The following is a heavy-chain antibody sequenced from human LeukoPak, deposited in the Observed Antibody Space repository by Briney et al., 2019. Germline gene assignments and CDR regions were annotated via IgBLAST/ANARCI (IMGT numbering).Heavy chain of an antibody. CDR1: GGSISSSSYY. V-gene: IGHV4-39*01. CDR2: IYYSGST. D-gene: IGHD2-2*01. Sequence: PSETLSLTCTVSGGSISSSSYYWGWIRQPPGKGLEWIGSIYYSGSTYYNPPLKSRVTISVDTSKNQFSLKLSSVTAADTAVYYCARHRYCSSTSCYSDWGQGTLVTVSS. J-gene: IGHJ4*02. CDR3: ARHRYCSSTSCYSD.